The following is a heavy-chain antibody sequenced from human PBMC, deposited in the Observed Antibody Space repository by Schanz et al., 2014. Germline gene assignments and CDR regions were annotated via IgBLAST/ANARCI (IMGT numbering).Heavy chain of an antibody. CDR1: GFSLDIFA. D-gene: IGHD2-21*02. CDR2: FNDGGVNK. CDR3: AKDLGVDCGDGCFNWYFDL. Sequence: EVHLLESGGGLVEPGGSLRLSCATSGFSLDIFAVSWVRQAPGKGLEWVSSFNDGGVNKYYADSVKGRFTISSDNSKSTLYLQMNSLRAEDTAVYFCAKDLGVDCGDGCFNWYFDLWGRGTLVTVSS. J-gene: IGHJ2*01. V-gene: IGHV3-23*01.